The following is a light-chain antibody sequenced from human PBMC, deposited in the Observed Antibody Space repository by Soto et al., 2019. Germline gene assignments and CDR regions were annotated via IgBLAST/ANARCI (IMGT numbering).Light chain of an antibody. V-gene: IGKV1-39*01. CDR2: ATS. Sequence: DIQMTQSPSSLSASVGERVTITCRASQSIAGYLNWYQQKPGKAPELLIYATSNLQSGVTPRFSGSGSGADFNLTISSLQPEDFATYFCQQSYNNPTFGPGTKVDVK. J-gene: IGKJ3*01. CDR3: QQSYNNPT. CDR1: QSIAGY.